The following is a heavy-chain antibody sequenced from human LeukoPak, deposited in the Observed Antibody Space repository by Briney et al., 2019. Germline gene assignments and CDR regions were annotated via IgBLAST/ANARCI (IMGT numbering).Heavy chain of an antibody. CDR1: GGSISSGDHY. V-gene: IGHV4-30-4*01. D-gene: IGHD2-15*01. CDR3: ARGFCSGGSCYSLHYYYGMDV. J-gene: IGHJ6*04. Sequence: SQTLSLTCTVSGGSISSGDHYWSWIRQPPGKGLEWIGYIYYSGSTYYNPSLKSRVTISVDTSKNQFSLKLSSVTAADTAVYYCARGFCSGGSCYSLHYYYGMDVWGKGTTVTVSS. CDR2: IYYSGST.